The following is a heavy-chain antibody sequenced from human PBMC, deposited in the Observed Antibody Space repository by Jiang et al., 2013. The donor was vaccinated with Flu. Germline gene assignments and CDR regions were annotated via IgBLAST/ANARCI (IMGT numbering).Heavy chain of an antibody. V-gene: IGHV2-5*02. J-gene: IGHJ4*02. Sequence: KPTQTLTLTCTFSGFSLSTSGVGVGWIRQPPGKALEWLALIYWDDDKRYSPSLKSRLTITKDTSKNQVVLTMTNMDPVDTATYYCAHRPDPLNYYYDSSGYYDYWGQGTLVTVSS. CDR1: GFSLSTSGVG. D-gene: IGHD3-22*01. CDR3: AHRPDPLNYYYDSSGYYDY. CDR2: IYWDDDK.